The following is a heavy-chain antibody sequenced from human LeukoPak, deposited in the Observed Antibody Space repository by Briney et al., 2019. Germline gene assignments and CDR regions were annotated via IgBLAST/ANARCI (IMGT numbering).Heavy chain of an antibody. CDR2: ISHSGST. CDR3: VRVNTPVATFDY. J-gene: IGHJ4*02. CDR1: GYSISSPYY. Sequence: SETQSLTCTVSGYSISSPYYGGWIRQPPGKGLEWIATISHSGSTYYHPSLRSRVTISIDTSKNKFSLKLSSVTAADTAVYYCVRVNTPVATFDYWGQGTLVTVSS. D-gene: IGHD5-18*01. V-gene: IGHV4-38-2*02.